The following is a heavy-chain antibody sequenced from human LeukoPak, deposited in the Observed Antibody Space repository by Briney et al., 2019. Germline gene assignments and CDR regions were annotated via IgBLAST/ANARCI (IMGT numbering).Heavy chain of an antibody. CDR2: IRSKAYGGTT. J-gene: IGHJ4*02. CDR3: ARAVSHYYDSSGSNY. CDR1: GSTFDDYA. D-gene: IGHD3-22*01. V-gene: IGHV3-49*04. Sequence: GGSLRLSCTASGSTFDDYAMSWVRQAPGKGLEWVGFIRSKAYGGTTEYAASVKGRFTISRDDSKSIAYLQMNSLKTEDTAVYYCARAVSHYYDSSGSNYWGQGTLVTVSS.